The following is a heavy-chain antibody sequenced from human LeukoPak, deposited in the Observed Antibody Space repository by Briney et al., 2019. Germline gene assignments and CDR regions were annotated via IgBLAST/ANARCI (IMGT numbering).Heavy chain of an antibody. D-gene: IGHD1-26*01. Sequence: GGSLRLSCAASGFTFSDYYMSWIRQAPGKGLEWVLYISSSGSTIYYADSEKGRFTISRDNAKNSLYLQMNSLRAEDTAVYYCARDVSLAGGSSPLWGQGTLVTVSS. CDR2: ISSSGSTI. CDR1: GFTFSDYY. CDR3: ARDVSLAGGSSPL. V-gene: IGHV3-11*01. J-gene: IGHJ4*02.